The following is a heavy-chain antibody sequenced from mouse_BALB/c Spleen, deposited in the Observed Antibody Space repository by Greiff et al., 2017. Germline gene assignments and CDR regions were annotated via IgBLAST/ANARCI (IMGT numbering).Heavy chain of an antibody. CDR1: GFTFSSYA. Sequence: EVKLMESGGGLVKPGGSLKLSCAASGFTFSSYAMSWVRQSPEKRLEWVATISDGGSYTYYPDSVKGRFTISRDNAKNNLYLQMSSLKSEDTAMYYCARGDDGYYAMDYWGQGTSVTVSS. D-gene: IGHD2-3*01. J-gene: IGHJ4*01. CDR2: ISDGGSYT. V-gene: IGHV5-6*03. CDR3: ARGDDGYYAMDY.